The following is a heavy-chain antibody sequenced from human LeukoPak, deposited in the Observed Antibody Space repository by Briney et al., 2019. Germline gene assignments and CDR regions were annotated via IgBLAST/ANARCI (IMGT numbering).Heavy chain of an antibody. CDR3: VKDGGNIYNWFDS. Sequence: PGGSLRLSCAASGFTFDDLAMQWVRQTPGQGLEWVSLISGDGDTTYYADSVRGRFAISRDNGKNSLYLHMNNLRTQDTAFYFCVKDGGNIYNWFDSWGQGTLGTVSS. D-gene: IGHD3-16*01. V-gene: IGHV3-43*02. J-gene: IGHJ5*01. CDR1: GFTFDDLA. CDR2: ISGDGDTT.